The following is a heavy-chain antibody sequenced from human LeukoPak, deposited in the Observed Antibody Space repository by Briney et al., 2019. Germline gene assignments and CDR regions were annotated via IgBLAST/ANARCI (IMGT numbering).Heavy chain of an antibody. J-gene: IGHJ4*02. CDR2: ICMTGSTT. CDR3: AEDRYSSSPYYLDY. V-gene: IGHV3-11*04. Sequence: TGGAPGLSRAASGFTLRDYYKTWIRQAPGKGLEWVLYICMTGSTTHYADSLKGRFIISRDNAKNSLSLQMNSLRAEDTAVYYCAEDRYSSSPYYLDYWGQGTLVTVSS. D-gene: IGHD6-13*01. CDR1: GFTLRDYY.